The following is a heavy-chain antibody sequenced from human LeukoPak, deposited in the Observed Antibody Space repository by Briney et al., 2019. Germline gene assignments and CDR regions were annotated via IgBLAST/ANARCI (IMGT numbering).Heavy chain of an antibody. CDR1: GGSISSYY. CDR3: ASLYSGSYDTGSFDYFNY. V-gene: IGHV4-59*01. D-gene: IGHD1-26*01. J-gene: IGHJ4*02. Sequence: SETLSLTCTVSGGSISSYYWSWIRQPPGKGLEWIGYMYYSGSTNYNPSLKSRVTISVDTSKNQFSLKLSSVTAADAAVYYCASLYSGSYDTGSFDYFNYWGQGTLVTVSS. CDR2: MYYSGST.